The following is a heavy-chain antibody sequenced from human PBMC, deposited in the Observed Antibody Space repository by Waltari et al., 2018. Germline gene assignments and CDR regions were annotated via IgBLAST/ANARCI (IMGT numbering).Heavy chain of an antibody. J-gene: IGHJ4*02. CDR1: GYTFTGYA. CDR2: INPKNSDP. CDR3: LRDSSGSHFDY. V-gene: IGHV1-2*06. Sequence: LVQSGAEVKKPGASVKVSCKASGYTFTGYAILWVRQAPGQGLAWMGPINPKNSDPHYAQKFQGRVAMTTDTSTNTAFMELHSLRSDDTAVYYCLRDSSGSHFDYWGQGTLVTVSS. D-gene: IGHD3-22*01.